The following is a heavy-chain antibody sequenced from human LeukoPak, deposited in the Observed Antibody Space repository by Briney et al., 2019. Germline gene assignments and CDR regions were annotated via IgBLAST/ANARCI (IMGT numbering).Heavy chain of an antibody. CDR2: INHSGST. J-gene: IGHJ6*03. CDR1: GGSFSGYY. CDR3: ARGVVVVPAYTGYYMDV. V-gene: IGHV4-34*01. Sequence: SETLSLTCAVYGGSFSGYYWSWIRQPPGKGLGWIGEINHSGSTNYNPSLKSRVTISVDTSKNQFSLKLSSVTAADTAVYYCARGVVVVPAYTGYYMDVWGKGTTVTVPS. D-gene: IGHD2-2*01.